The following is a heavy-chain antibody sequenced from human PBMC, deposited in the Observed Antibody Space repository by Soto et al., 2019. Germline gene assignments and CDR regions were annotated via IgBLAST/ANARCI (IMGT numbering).Heavy chain of an antibody. CDR1: GYTFTTFG. V-gene: IGHV1-18*04. Sequence: GASVKVSCKASGYTFTTFGITWVRQAPGQGLEWMGWISTSTGNTNYAQKLQDRVTLTTDTSTRTAYLELRSLTSDDTAVYYCARSPRVIVAANGTLDYWGQGTLVTVSS. CDR3: ARSPRVIVAANGTLDY. D-gene: IGHD5-12*01. J-gene: IGHJ4*02. CDR2: ISTSTGNT.